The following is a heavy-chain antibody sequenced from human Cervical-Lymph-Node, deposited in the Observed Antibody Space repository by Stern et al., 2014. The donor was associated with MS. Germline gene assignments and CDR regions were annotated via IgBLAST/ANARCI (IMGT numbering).Heavy chain of an antibody. CDR2: ISTNNGNT. V-gene: IGHV1-18*01. CDR1: GYTFNNYG. D-gene: IGHD3-16*01. J-gene: IGHJ4*02. CDR3: ARSGGSF. Sequence: QVQLVQSGPEVKKPGASVKVSCTFSGYTFNNYGINWVRQPPGQGLEWMGWISTNNGNTHYAQNIQGRVTMTTDTSTTTAYMELRSLRSDDTAVYYCARSGGSFWGRGTLVTVSS.